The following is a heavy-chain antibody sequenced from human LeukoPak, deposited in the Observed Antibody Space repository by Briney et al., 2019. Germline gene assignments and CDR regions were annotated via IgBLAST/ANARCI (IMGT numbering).Heavy chain of an antibody. J-gene: IGHJ4*02. V-gene: IGHV4-31*03. CDR2: IYYSGTT. CDR1: GGSISSGAYY. CDR3: ARVLRGTEYYLDN. Sequence: SETLSLTCTVSGGSISSGAYYWSWIRQHPGEGLEWIGYIYYSGTTHYNPSLKSRVTMSVDTSKNQFSLKLSSVTAADTAVYYCARVLRGTEYYLDNWGQGTLVTVSS. D-gene: IGHD3-16*01.